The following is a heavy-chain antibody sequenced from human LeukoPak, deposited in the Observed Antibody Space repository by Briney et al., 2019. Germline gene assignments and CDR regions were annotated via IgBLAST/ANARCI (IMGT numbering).Heavy chain of an antibody. CDR2: ISSSGTYI. V-gene: IGHV3-21*01. CDR3: ARGASVVAGNDNAFDI. CDR1: GFSFSTYS. J-gene: IGHJ3*02. Sequence: GGSLRLSCAASGFSFSTYSMNWVRQAPGKGLEWVSDISSSGTYIYYADSVRGRFTISRDNARNSLYLQMNSLRAEDTAVYYCARGASVVAGNDNAFDIWGQGTMVTVSS. D-gene: IGHD6-19*01.